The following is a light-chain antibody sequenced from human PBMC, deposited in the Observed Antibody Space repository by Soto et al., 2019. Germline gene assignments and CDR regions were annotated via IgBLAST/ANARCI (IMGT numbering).Light chain of an antibody. CDR2: DVS. CDR3: SSYTSSSTLYV. CDR1: SSDVGGYNY. J-gene: IGLJ1*01. Sequence: QSALTQPASVSGSPGQSITISCNGTSSDVGGYNYVSWYQQHPGKAPKLMIYDVSNRPSGVSNRFSGSKSGNTASLTISGRQAEDEADYYCSSYTSSSTLYVFGTGTKLTVL. V-gene: IGLV2-14*01.